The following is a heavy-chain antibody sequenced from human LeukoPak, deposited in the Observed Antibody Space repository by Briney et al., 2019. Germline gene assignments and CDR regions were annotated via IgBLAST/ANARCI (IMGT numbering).Heavy chain of an antibody. V-gene: IGHV4-34*01. CDR3: ARPGQLGSLYYGMDV. CDR2: VNHSGST. D-gene: IGHD3-10*01. CDR1: DESFRGYH. Sequence: PSETLSLTCAVYDESFRGYHWTWIRQPPGKGLEWLGEVNHSGSTNYNPSLKSRVTISVDTSKNQFSLKLNSVTAADTAVYYCARPGQLGSLYYGMDVWGQGTTVTVS. J-gene: IGHJ6*02.